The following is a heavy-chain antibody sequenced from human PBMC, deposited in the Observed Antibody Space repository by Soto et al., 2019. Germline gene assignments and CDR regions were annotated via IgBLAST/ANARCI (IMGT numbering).Heavy chain of an antibody. CDR1: GFTFSSYG. V-gene: IGHV3-30*18. D-gene: IGHD6-13*01. CDR3: AKEPGQLGAAL. Sequence: QVQLVESGGGVVQPGRSLRLSCAASGFTFSSYGMHWVRQAPGKGLEWVAVISYDGSNKYYADSVKGRFTISRDNSKNTLYLQMNSLRAEDTAVYYCAKEPGQLGAALWGQGTLVTVSS. J-gene: IGHJ4*02. CDR2: ISYDGSNK.